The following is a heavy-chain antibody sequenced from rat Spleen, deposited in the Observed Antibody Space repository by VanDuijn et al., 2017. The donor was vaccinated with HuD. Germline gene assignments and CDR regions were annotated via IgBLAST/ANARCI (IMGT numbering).Heavy chain of an antibody. J-gene: IGHJ4*01. Sequence: EVQLVESGGGLVQPGRSLKLSCAASGFTFSDHNMAWGRPGPKQGLEWVATIIYDGSRTYYRDSVKGRFTISRDNAKSTLYLQMDSLRSEDTATYYCATLSHWGQGASVTVSS. CDR1: GFTFSDHN. CDR2: IIYDGSRT. V-gene: IGHV5S10*01. CDR3: ATLSH.